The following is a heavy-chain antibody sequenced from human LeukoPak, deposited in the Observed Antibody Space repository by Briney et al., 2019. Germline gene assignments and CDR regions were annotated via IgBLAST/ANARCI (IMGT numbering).Heavy chain of an antibody. CDR2: IYSGGST. J-gene: IGHJ6*02. CDR3: ARAPSSPKYYYYGMDV. V-gene: IGHV3-53*04. CDR1: GFTVSSNY. Sequence: GGSLRLSCAASGFTVSSNYMSWVRQAPGKGLERVSVIYSGGSTYYADSVKGRFTISRHNSKNTLYLQMNSLRAEDTAVYYCARAPSSPKYYYYGMDVWGQGTTVTVSS. D-gene: IGHD2-2*01.